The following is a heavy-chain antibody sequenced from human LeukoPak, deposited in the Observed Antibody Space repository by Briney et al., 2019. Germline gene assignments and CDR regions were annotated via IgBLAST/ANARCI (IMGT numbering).Heavy chain of an antibody. D-gene: IGHD3-3*01. CDR3: ARAHYYDFWSGYLGLRNWFDP. J-gene: IGHJ5*02. CDR2: INHSGST. V-gene: IGHV4-34*01. CDR1: GGSFSGYY. Sequence: SETLSLTCAVYGGSFSGYYWSWIRQPPGKGLEWIGEINHSGSTNYNPSLKSRVTISVDTSKNQFSLKLSSVTAADTTVYYCARAHYYDFWSGYLGLRNWFDPWGQGTLVTVSS.